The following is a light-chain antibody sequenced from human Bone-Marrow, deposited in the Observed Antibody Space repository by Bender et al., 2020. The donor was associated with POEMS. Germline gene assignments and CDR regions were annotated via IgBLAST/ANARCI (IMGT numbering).Light chain of an antibody. CDR3: CSYAGSRTWV. J-gene: IGLJ3*02. CDR1: SSDVVTYNV. Sequence: QSALTQPASVSGSPGQSITISCTGTSSDVVTYNVVSWYQQHPGKAPNLILYEGSKRPSGVSKRFSGSKSGNTASLTISGLQAEDEAAYYCCSYAGSRTWVFGGGTKLTVL. V-gene: IGLV2-23*01. CDR2: EGS.